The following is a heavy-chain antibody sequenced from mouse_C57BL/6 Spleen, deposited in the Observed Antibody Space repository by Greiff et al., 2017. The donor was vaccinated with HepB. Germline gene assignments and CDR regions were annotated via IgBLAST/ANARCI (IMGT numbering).Heavy chain of an antibody. Sequence: VHVKQSGTVLARPGASVKMSCKTSGYTFTSYWMHWVKQRPGQGLEWIGAIYPGNSDTSYNQKFKGKAKLTAVTSASTAYMELSSLTNEDSAVYYCTRSPTGTGNFDYWGQGTTLTVSS. D-gene: IGHD4-1*02. J-gene: IGHJ2*01. V-gene: IGHV1-5*01. CDR3: TRSPTGTGNFDY. CDR2: IYPGNSDT. CDR1: GYTFTSYW.